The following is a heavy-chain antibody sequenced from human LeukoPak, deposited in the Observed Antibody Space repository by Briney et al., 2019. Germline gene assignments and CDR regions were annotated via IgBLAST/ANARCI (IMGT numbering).Heavy chain of an antibody. CDR2: IIPIFGTA. Sequence: ASVKVSCKASGGTFSSYAVSWVRQAPGQGLEWMGGIIPIFGTANYAQKFQGRVTITTDESTSTAYMELSSLRSEDTAVYYCARVGGRIAAAGTDLLGYFDYWGQGTLVTVSS. CDR3: ARVGGRIAAAGTDLLGYFDY. CDR1: GGTFSSYA. V-gene: IGHV1-69*05. D-gene: IGHD6-13*01. J-gene: IGHJ4*02.